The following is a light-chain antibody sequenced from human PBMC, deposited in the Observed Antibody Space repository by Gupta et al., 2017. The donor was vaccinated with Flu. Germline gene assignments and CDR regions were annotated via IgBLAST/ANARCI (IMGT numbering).Light chain of an antibody. Sequence: GDTVTITCRASQSISTWLAWYQQKSGKAPKLLIYKASSLGSGVPSRFGGSGSGTEFSLTITGLQPDDSATYYCQQYHSLLYTFGQGTKLQIK. V-gene: IGKV1-5*03. CDR3: QQYHSLLYT. J-gene: IGKJ2*01. CDR1: QSISTW. CDR2: KAS.